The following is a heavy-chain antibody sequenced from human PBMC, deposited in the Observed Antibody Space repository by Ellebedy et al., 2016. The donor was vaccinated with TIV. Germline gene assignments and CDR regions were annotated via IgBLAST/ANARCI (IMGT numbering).Heavy chain of an antibody. D-gene: IGHD6-19*01. V-gene: IGHV3-30*03. CDR1: GFTFSSYG. J-gene: IGHJ4*02. CDR3: ASPYPEDRYSSGWFDY. Sequence: GGSLRLSCAVSGFTFSSYGLHWVRQASGKGLEWVAVIASDGSNKYYADSVKGRFTISRDNSQNTLYLQMNSLRPEDTDIYYCASPYPEDRYSSGWFDYWGQGTLVTVSS. CDR2: IASDGSNK.